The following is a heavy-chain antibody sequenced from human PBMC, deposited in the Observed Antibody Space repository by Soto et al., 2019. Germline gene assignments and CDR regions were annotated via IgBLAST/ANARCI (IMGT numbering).Heavy chain of an antibody. CDR1: GASISDYY. J-gene: IGHJ4*02. Sequence: SETLSLTCTVSGASISDYYWSWIRQSPGKGLEYIGYIYFSGSTNYNPSLKSRVTISVDASKNQFSLKLNSVTAADTAVYYCATFDSSGYYLSFDYWGQGTLVTVSS. CDR2: IYFSGST. D-gene: IGHD3-22*01. V-gene: IGHV4-59*01. CDR3: ATFDSSGYYLSFDY.